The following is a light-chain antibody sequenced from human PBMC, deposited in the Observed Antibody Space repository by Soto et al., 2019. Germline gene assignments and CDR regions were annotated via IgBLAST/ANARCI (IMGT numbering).Light chain of an antibody. CDR1: QSVSSSY. CDR2: GAS. V-gene: IGKV3-20*01. CDR3: QQYGSSPYT. J-gene: IGKJ2*01. Sequence: EIVLTQSPGTLSLSPGERATLSCRASQSVSSSYLAWYQQKPGQAPRLLIYGASSRATGIPDRFSGSGSGTDFTLTTSRLETEDWAVYYCQQYGSSPYTFGQGTKLEIK.